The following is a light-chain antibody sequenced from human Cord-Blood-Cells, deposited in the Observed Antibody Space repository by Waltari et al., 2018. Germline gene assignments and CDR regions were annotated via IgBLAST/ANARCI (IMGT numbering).Light chain of an antibody. V-gene: IGLV6-57*01. J-gene: IGLJ3*02. CDR1: SGSIASNY. CDR3: QSYDSSNWV. Sequence: NFMLTQPHSVSESPGKTVTISCTRSSGSIASNYVQWYQQRPGSSPTTAIYEDNQRPSGVPDRVSGSIDSSSNSASLTISGLKTEDEADYYCQSYDSSNWVFGGGTKLTVL. CDR2: EDN.